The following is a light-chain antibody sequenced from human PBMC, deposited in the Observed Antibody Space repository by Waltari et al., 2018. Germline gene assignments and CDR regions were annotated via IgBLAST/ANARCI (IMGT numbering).Light chain of an antibody. CDR1: NIGSKR. V-gene: IGLV3-21*04. CDR3: LVWHSTSDHHGV. Sequence: SYVVTQSPSVSVAPGETARITCGGDNIGSKREHWYQQRPGQAHVLVISYDSDRPSGIPERFSGSNSGNTATLTISWVEAEDEADYYCLVWHSTSDHHGVFGGGTKLTVL. CDR2: YDS. J-gene: IGLJ2*01.